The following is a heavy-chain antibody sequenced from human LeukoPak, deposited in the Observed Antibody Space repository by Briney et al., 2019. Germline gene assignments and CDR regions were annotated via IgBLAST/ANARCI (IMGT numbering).Heavy chain of an antibody. Sequence: SGTLSLTCAVSGGSISSSNWWSWVRPPPGKGLEWIGEIYHSGSTNYNPSLKSRVTISVDTSKNQFSLKLSSVTAADTAVYYCARENNFWSGSTNWFDPWGQGTLVTVSS. V-gene: IGHV4-4*02. CDR1: GGSISSSNW. J-gene: IGHJ5*02. CDR2: IYHSGST. CDR3: ARENNFWSGSTNWFDP. D-gene: IGHD3-3*01.